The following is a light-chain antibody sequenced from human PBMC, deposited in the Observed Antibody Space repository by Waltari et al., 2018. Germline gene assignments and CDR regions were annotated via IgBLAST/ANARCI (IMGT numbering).Light chain of an antibody. CDR3: CSYVGLGTYV. CDR2: EVT. Sequence: QSGLAQPASASGSPGQSITITCTGTSSDVGHYNLVSWYQQRPGKAPRLLIYEVTKRAPGTSARFSASKSGNTASLSISGLQAQEDEADYYCCSYVGLGTYVFGTGTKVTV. CDR1: SSDVGHYNL. J-gene: IGLJ1*01. V-gene: IGLV2-23*02.